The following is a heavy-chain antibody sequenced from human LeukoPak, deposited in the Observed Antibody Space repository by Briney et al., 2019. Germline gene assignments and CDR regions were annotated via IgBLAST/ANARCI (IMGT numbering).Heavy chain of an antibody. J-gene: IGHJ4*02. D-gene: IGHD6-19*01. Sequence: ASVKVSCKASGGTFSSYAISWVRQAPGQGLEWMGRIIPILGIANYAQKFQGRVTITADKSTSTAYMELSSLRSEDTAVYYCARSGSGVAVAGPGKFDYWGQGTLVTVSS. CDR3: ARSGSGVAVAGPGKFDY. V-gene: IGHV1-69*04. CDR1: GGTFSSYA. CDR2: IIPILGIA.